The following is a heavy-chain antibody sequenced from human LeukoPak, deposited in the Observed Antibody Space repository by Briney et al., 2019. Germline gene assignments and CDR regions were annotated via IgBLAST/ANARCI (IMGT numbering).Heavy chain of an antibody. Sequence: NPSETLSLTCTVSGGSISSYYWSWIRQPPGKGLEWIGYIYYSGSTNYNPSLKSRVTISVDTSKNRFSLKLSSVTAADTAVYYCARGGGDIVLDYWGQGTLVTVSS. V-gene: IGHV4-59*01. CDR2: IYYSGST. CDR1: GGSISSYY. D-gene: IGHD5-12*01. J-gene: IGHJ4*02. CDR3: ARGGGDIVLDY.